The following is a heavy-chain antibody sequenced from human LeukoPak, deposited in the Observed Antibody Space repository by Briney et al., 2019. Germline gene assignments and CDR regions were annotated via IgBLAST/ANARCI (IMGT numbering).Heavy chain of an antibody. Sequence: GGSLRLSCAASGFTFSNAWMSWVRQAPGKGLEWVGRIKSKTDGGTTDYAATVKGRSTISRDDSKNTLYLQMNSLKTEDTAVYYCTTDSNPSGPYYYDSSGYYSSWGQGTLVTVSS. CDR3: TTDSNPSGPYYYDSSGYYSS. V-gene: IGHV3-15*01. CDR2: IKSKTDGGTT. D-gene: IGHD3-22*01. J-gene: IGHJ5*02. CDR1: GFTFSNAW.